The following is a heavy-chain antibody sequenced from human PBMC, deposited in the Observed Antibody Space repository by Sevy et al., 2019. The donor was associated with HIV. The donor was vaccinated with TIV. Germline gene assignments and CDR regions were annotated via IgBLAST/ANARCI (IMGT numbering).Heavy chain of an antibody. CDR3: ARVRGYTHAHSFDY. V-gene: IGHV4-30-4*01. Sequence: TLSLTCTVSGASISSGDDYWSWIRQPPGKGLEWIGYIYDSGSTYYNPSLKSRVTISVDTSKNQFSLKVRSVTAADTAVYYCARVRGYTHAHSFDYWGQGSLVTVSS. CDR1: GASISSGDDY. CDR2: IYDSGST. J-gene: IGHJ4*02. D-gene: IGHD5-18*01.